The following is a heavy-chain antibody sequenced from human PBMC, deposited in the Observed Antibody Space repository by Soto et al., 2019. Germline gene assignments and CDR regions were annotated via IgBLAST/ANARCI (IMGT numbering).Heavy chain of an antibody. D-gene: IGHD2-15*01. CDR1: GGSISSSSYY. CDR2: IFYSGST. J-gene: IGHJ4*02. CDR3: ARGQVVAAQH. V-gene: IGHV4-39*07. Sequence: TSETLSLTCTVSGGSISSSSYYWGWIRQPPGKGLEWIGSIFYSGSTYYNPSLKSRVTISVDTSKNQFSLKLNSVTAADTAVYYCARGQVVAAQHWGQGTLVTVSS.